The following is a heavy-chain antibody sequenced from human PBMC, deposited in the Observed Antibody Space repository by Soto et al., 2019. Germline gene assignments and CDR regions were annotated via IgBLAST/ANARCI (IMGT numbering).Heavy chain of an antibody. CDR2: ISGSGAAT. V-gene: IGHV3-23*01. CDR3: VKGYRMDV. CDR1: GFTFSSYA. J-gene: IGHJ6*02. Sequence: PGGSLRLSCAASGFTFSSYAMSWVRQAPGKGLEWLSFISGSGAATYYADSVKGRFTISRDNSKNMLSLQMNSLRAEDTALYFCVKGYRMDVWGQGTTVTVSS.